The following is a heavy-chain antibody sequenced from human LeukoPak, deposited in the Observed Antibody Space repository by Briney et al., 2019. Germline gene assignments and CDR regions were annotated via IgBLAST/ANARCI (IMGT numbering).Heavy chain of an antibody. Sequence: SETLSLTCTVSGASISSYYWSWFRQPPGKGLEGFGYIYYSGSTNYNPSLKSRVTISVDTSKNQFSLKLSSVTAADTAVHYCARGLGGVVVPAAPFDYWGQGTLVTVSS. V-gene: IGHV4-59*01. CDR3: ARGLGGVVVPAAPFDY. D-gene: IGHD2-2*01. CDR1: GASISSYY. CDR2: IYYSGST. J-gene: IGHJ4*02.